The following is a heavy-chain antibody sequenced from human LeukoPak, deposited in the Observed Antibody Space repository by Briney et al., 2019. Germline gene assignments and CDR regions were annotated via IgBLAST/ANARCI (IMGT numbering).Heavy chain of an antibody. CDR1: GGSVSSVSYY. CDR2: IHYSGSA. J-gene: IGHJ4*02. CDR3: ARDMGAPDYGSYSVDY. Sequence: TSETLSLTCTVSGGSVSSVSYYWSWIRQHPGRGLEWIAYIHYSGSAAYNPSLKSRVTISRDMSTNQFSLKMTSVTAADTAVYFCARDMGAPDYGSYSVDYWGQGTLVTVSS. V-gene: IGHV4-61*01. D-gene: IGHD4-23*01.